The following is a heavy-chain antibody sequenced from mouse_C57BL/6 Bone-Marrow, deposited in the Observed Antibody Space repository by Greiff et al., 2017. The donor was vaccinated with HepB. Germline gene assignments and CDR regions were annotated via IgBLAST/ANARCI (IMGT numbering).Heavy chain of an antibody. CDR3: ARGGVTGAY. CDR1: GYSITSGYY. V-gene: IGHV3-6*01. Sequence: EVQRVESGPGLVKPSQSLSLTCSVTGYSITSGYYWNWIRQFPGNKLEWMGYISYDGSNNYNPSLKNRISITRDTSKNQFFLKLNSVTTEDTATYYCARGGVTGAYWGQGTLVTVSA. J-gene: IGHJ3*01. D-gene: IGHD2-2*01. CDR2: ISYDGSN.